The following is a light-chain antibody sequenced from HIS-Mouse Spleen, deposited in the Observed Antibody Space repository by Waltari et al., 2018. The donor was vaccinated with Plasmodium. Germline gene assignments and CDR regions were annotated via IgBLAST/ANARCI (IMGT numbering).Light chain of an antibody. J-gene: IGKJ3*01. Sequence: AIRMTQSPSSFSASTGDRVTITCRASPGISSYLAWYQQKPGKAPKLLIYAASTLQSGVPSRFSGSGSGTDFTLTISCLQSEDFATYYCQQCYSYPFTFGPGTKVDIK. CDR1: PGISSY. V-gene: IGKV1-8*01. CDR3: QQCYSYPFT. CDR2: AAS.